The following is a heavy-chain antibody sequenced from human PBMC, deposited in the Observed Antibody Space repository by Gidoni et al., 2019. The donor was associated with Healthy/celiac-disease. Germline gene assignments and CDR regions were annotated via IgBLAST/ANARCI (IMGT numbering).Heavy chain of an antibody. V-gene: IGHV3-49*05. CDR2: IRSKAYGGTP. D-gene: IGHD6-19*01. J-gene: IGHJ2*01. Sequence: EVQLVESGGCLVKPGRSLRLSCTASGVTFVGYAMSWFRQAPGQGMEWVGFIRSKAYGGTPEYAASVTGRFTISRDDSNSIAYRQMNSLTTEDTAVYYCTRGGGSSGCSWYFDLWGRGTLVTVSS. CDR3: TRGGGSSGCSWYFDL. CDR1: GVTFVGYA.